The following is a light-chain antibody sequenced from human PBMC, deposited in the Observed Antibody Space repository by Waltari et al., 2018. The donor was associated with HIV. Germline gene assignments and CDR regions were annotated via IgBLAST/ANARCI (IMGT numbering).Light chain of an antibody. Sequence: DFQMTQSPATLSASVGDRVTITCRASQSLSSWLAWYQQKPGKAPKVLIYKASSLGSGVPARFSASGSGTEFTLTISSLQPADFATYYCQQYDSYPLTFGGGTKVEIK. CDR2: KAS. V-gene: IGKV1-5*03. CDR1: QSLSSW. J-gene: IGKJ4*01. CDR3: QQYDSYPLT.